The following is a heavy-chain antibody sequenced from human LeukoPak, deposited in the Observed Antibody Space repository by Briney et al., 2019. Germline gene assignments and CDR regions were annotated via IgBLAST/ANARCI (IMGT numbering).Heavy chain of an antibody. CDR2: IIGSDSTT. J-gene: IGHJ5*02. D-gene: IGHD2-21*01. Sequence: PGGSLRPSCAASGFTFSSYEMNWVRQAPGKGLEWLSYIIGSDSTTQYADSVRDRFTISRDNDKNAVYLQMNSLRADDTAIYYCVRDRGGAYSGDNLFDPWGQGTLVTVSS. CDR1: GFTFSSYE. CDR3: VRDRGGAYSGDNLFDP. V-gene: IGHV3-48*03.